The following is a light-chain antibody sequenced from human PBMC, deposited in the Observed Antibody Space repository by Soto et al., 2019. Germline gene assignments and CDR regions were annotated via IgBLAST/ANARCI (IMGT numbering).Light chain of an antibody. V-gene: IGLV1-44*01. CDR2: SNN. CDR1: SSNIGSNT. CDR3: CSYAGTYTPL. Sequence: QSVLTQPPSASGTPGQRVTISCSGSSSNIGSNTVNWYQQLPGTAPKLLIYSNNQRPSGVPDRFSGSKSANTASLTISGLQAEDEADYYCCSYAGTYTPLFGGGTKLTVL. J-gene: IGLJ2*01.